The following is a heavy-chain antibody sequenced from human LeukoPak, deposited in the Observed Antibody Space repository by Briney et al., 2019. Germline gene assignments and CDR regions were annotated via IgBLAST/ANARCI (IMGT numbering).Heavy chain of an antibody. Sequence: GGSLRLSCAASGFTFSSYAMSWVRQAPGKGLEWVSAISGSGGSTYYADSVKGRFTISRDNSKNTLYLQMNSLRAEDTAVYHCAKDKGTYSSSSYYYMDVWGKGTTVTVSS. V-gene: IGHV3-23*01. CDR1: GFTFSSYA. D-gene: IGHD6-6*01. J-gene: IGHJ6*03. CDR3: AKDKGTYSSSSYYYMDV. CDR2: ISGSGGST.